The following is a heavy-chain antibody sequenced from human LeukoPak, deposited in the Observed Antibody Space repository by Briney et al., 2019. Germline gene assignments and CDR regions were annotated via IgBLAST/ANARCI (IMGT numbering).Heavy chain of an antibody. D-gene: IGHD3-10*01. CDR3: ARTYVVVRGHSQIDAFDI. Sequence: GASVKVSCKASGYTFTSYDINWVRQATGQGLEWMGWMNPNSGNTGYAQKFQGRVTMTRDTSISTAYMELSRLRSDDTAVYYCARTYVVVRGHSQIDAFDIWGQGTMVTVSS. CDR2: MNPNSGNT. CDR1: GYTFTSYD. V-gene: IGHV1-8*01. J-gene: IGHJ3*02.